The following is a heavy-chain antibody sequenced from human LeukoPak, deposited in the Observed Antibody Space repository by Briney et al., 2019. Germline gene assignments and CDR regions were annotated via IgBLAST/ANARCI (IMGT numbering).Heavy chain of an antibody. Sequence: GGSLRLSCAASGFTFSGSAMHWVRQASGKGLEWVGRIRSKANSYATAYAASVKGRFTTSRDDSKNTAYLQMNSLKTEDTAVYYCISGSGPYDYWGQGTLVTVSS. D-gene: IGHD3-10*01. CDR3: ISGSGPYDY. V-gene: IGHV3-73*01. CDR2: IRSKANSYAT. CDR1: GFTFSGSA. J-gene: IGHJ4*02.